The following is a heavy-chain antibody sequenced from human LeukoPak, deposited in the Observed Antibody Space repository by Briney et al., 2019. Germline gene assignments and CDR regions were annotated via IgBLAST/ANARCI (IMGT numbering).Heavy chain of an antibody. D-gene: IGHD3-22*01. CDR2: IIPIFGTA. CDR1: GGTFSSYA. J-gene: IGHJ4*02. V-gene: IGHV1-69*13. CDR3: ASSHNDYYDSSGTPQYYFDY. Sequence: SVKVSCKASGGTFSSYAISWVRQAPGQGIEWMGGIIPIFGTANYAQKFQGRVTITADESTSTAYMELSSLRSEDTAVYYYASSHNDYYDSSGTPQYYFDYWGQGTLVTVSS.